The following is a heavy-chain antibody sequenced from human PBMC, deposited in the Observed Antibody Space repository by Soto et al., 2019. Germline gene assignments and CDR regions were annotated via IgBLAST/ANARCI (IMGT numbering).Heavy chain of an antibody. D-gene: IGHD3-3*01. Sequence: QVQLQESGPGLVKPSETLSLICTVSGDSISSTSHYWSWIRQPPGKGLEWIRYLYDSGTTNYNLSLKSRVTISVDTSKNQVSLKLRSVTAADTAVYYCARTRRFGVGAWYDPWGQGTLVTVSS. J-gene: IGHJ5*02. V-gene: IGHV4-61*01. CDR1: GDSISSTSHY. CDR3: ARTRRFGVGAWYDP. CDR2: LYDSGTT.